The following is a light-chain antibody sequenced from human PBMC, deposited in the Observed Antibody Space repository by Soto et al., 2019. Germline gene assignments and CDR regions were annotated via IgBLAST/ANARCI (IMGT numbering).Light chain of an antibody. J-gene: IGKJ1*01. CDR1: QSVSSS. CDR3: QQYYNWRPR. CDR2: ASS. Sequence: EVVMTQSPATLSVSPGDTATLSCRASQSVSSSLAWYQQKPGLPPRLLIYASSTRASGVPARFSGSGSGTEFTLTISRLQSEDFAVYYCQQYYNWRPRFGQGTKVDI. V-gene: IGKV3-15*01.